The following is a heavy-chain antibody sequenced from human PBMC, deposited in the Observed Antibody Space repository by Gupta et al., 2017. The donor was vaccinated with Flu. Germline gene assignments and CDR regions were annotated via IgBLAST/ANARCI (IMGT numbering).Heavy chain of an antibody. CDR1: EYTFTAYY. J-gene: IGHJ5*02. CDR3: AREKFCDTTSCYRWFDP. V-gene: IGHV1-2*06. Sequence: QGQLVQSGAEVKKPGASLKVSCKASEYTFTAYYIHWVRQAPGQGLEWMGRINPHSGTTNYEQKFQGRVTVTMDTSISTAYRDLSGLTSGDTAVYYCAREKFCDTTSCYRWFDPWGQGTLVTVSS. CDR2: INPHSGTT. D-gene: IGHD2-2*02.